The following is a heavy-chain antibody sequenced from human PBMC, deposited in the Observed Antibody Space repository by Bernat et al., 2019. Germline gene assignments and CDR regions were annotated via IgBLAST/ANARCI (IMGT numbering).Heavy chain of an antibody. CDR1: GFTFSSYG. Sequence: QVQLVESGGGVVQPGRSLRLSCAASGFTFSSYGMHWVRQAPGKGLEWVAVISYDGSNKYYADSVKGRFTISRDNSKNTLYLQMNSLRAEDTAVYYCAKDAAHYGDYGMDVWGQGTTVTVSS. CDR3: AKDAAHYGDYGMDV. J-gene: IGHJ6*02. D-gene: IGHD4-17*01. V-gene: IGHV3-30*18. CDR2: ISYDGSNK.